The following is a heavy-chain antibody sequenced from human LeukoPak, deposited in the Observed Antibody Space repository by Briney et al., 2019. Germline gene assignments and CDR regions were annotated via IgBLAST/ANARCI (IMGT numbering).Heavy chain of an antibody. CDR3: AKGERWELPLDY. Sequence: GGSLRLSCAASGFTFSSYAMSWVRQAPGKGLEWVSAISISGGSTYYADSVKGRFTISRDSSRNTLYLQMNSLRAEDTAVYYCAKGERWELPLDYWGQGTLVTVSS. CDR2: ISISGGST. D-gene: IGHD1-26*01. V-gene: IGHV3-23*01. CDR1: GFTFSSYA. J-gene: IGHJ4*02.